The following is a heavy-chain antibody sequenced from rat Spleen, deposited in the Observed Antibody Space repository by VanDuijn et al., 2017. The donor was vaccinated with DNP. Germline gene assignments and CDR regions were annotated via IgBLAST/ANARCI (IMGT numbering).Heavy chain of an antibody. CDR1: GFTFSDYN. D-gene: IGHD2-2*01. Sequence: EVQLVESGGGLVQPGRSLKLSCAASGFTFSDYNMAWVRQTPTKGLEWVATIIYDGSSTYYRDSVKGRFTITRDNAKSTLYLQMNSMRSEDTATYYCARRDTYFWYFDFWGPGTMVTVSS. CDR2: IIYDGSST. V-gene: IGHV5-7*01. J-gene: IGHJ1*01. CDR3: ARRDTYFWYFDF.